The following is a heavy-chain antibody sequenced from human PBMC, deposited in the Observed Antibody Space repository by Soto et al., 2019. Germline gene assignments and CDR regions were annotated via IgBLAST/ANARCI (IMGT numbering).Heavy chain of an antibody. CDR1: GDSFTNYA. V-gene: IGHV1-69*01. D-gene: IGHD2-8*01. J-gene: IGHJ5*02. Sequence: QVLLVQSGAEMKQPGSSVSVSCRASGDSFTNYAFTWVRQAPGQGPEWLGGIILALGTPHYSQRFQGRLTITADESSSTVYMELGSLRLDETAVYYCGRYCTNTKCRGGYYLDLWGQGTLLTVSS. CDR2: IILALGTP. CDR3: GRYCTNTKCRGGYYLDL.